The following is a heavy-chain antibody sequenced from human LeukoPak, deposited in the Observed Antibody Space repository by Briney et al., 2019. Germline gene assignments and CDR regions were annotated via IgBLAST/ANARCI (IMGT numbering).Heavy chain of an antibody. D-gene: IGHD4-17*01. CDR1: GYTFTGYY. V-gene: IGHV1-2*02. Sequence: SVKVSCKASGYTFTGYYMHWVRQAPGQGLEWMGWINPNSGGTNYAQKFQCRVNMTRDTSISTAYMELSRLRSDDTAVYYCARGGDDYGDPHQYYYYYMDVWGKGTTVTVSS. CDR2: INPNSGGT. CDR3: ARGGDDYGDPHQYYYYYMDV. J-gene: IGHJ6*03.